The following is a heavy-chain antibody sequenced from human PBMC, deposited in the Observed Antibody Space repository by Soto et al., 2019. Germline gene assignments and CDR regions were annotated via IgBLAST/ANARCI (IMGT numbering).Heavy chain of an antibody. J-gene: IGHJ5*02. CDR2: IYYSGST. D-gene: IGHD5-12*01. Sequence: QVQLQESGPGLVKPSETLSLTCNVSGGSISSYYWSWLRQPPGKGLEWIGYIYYSGSTNYNPSLKSRVTISVDTSKNQFSLKLSSVTGADTAVYYCVRGYSGYDFGNWFDPWGQGTLVTVSS. CDR3: VRGYSGYDFGNWFDP. V-gene: IGHV4-59*01. CDR1: GGSISSYY.